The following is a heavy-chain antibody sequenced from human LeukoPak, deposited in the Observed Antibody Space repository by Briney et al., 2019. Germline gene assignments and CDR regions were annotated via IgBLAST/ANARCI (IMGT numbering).Heavy chain of an antibody. J-gene: IGHJ4*02. V-gene: IGHV3-23*01. D-gene: IGHD3-9*01. CDR1: EFDFSSHA. Sequence: GGSLRLSYAASEFDFSSHAMTWVRQAPGKGLEWVSGISYSGGSTYYADSVKGRFTISRDNSKNTLYLQMNSLRAEDTAMYYCAKGDNYDILTGRYSSKGFYFDHWGQGTLVTVSS. CDR2: ISYSGGST. CDR3: AKGDNYDILTGRYSSKGFYFDH.